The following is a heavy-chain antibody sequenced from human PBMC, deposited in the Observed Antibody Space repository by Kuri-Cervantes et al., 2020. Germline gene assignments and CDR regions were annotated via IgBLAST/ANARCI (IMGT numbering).Heavy chain of an antibody. J-gene: IGHJ3*02. CDR2: IGVNGGTT. V-gene: IGHV3-23*01. Sequence: ETLSLTCAASGFPFSNYAMTWVRQAPGRGLEWVSSIGVNGGTTKYSDSVKGRFTISRDNAKNSLYLQMNSLRAEDTALYYCAKGTTVTTSDAFDIWGQGTMVTVSS. CDR3: AKGTTVTTSDAFDI. CDR1: GFPFSNYA. D-gene: IGHD4-17*01.